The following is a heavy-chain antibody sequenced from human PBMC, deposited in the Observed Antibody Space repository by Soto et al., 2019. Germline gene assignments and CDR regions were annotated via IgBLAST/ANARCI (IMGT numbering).Heavy chain of an antibody. CDR2: ISGYNGNT. J-gene: IGHJ5*02. CDR1: GYTFTSYG. V-gene: IGHV1-18*01. Sequence: QVQLVQSGAEVKKPGASVKVSCKSSGYTFTSYGISWVRQAPGQGREWMGWISGYNGNTNYAQKLQGRVTMTTDTSTSTAYKELRSMRSDDTAVYYCARDDGYKSYDRGWFYPWGQGTLVTVSS. D-gene: IGHD1-1*01. CDR3: ARDDGYKSYDRGWFYP.